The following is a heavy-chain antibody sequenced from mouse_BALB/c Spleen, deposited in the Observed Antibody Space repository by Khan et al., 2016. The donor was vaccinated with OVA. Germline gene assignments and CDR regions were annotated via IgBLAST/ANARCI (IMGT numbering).Heavy chain of an antibody. J-gene: IGHJ4*01. V-gene: IGHV3-2*02. CDR3: ARDDNYRAMDY. D-gene: IGHD2-1*01. Sequence: EVQLQESGPGLVKPSQSLSLTCTVTGYSITSDYAWNWIRQFPGNKLEWMGYISYSGSTSYNPYLNSRLSITRDTSKNQFFLQLNSVTTEDTATYYCARDDNYRAMDYWGQGTSVTVSS. CDR1: GYSITSDYA. CDR2: ISYSGST.